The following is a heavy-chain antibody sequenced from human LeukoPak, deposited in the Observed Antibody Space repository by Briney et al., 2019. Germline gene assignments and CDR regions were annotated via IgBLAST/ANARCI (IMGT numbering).Heavy chain of an antibody. CDR1: GGSFSGYY. J-gene: IGHJ5*02. V-gene: IGHV4-34*01. Sequence: SETLSLTCAVYGGSFSGYYWSWIRQPPGKGLEWIGEINHSGSTNYNPSLKSRVTISVDTSKNQFSLKLSPVTAADTAVYYCARDGMTPATWGQGTLVTASS. CDR2: INHSGST. D-gene: IGHD4-17*01. CDR3: ARDGMTPAT.